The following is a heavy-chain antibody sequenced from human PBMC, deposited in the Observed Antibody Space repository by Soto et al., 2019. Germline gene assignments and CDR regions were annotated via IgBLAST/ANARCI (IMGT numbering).Heavy chain of an antibody. Sequence: PGGSLRLSCAASGFTFRTYTMNWLRQAPGKGPEWVSGINGGVGRKYYADSVKGRFTISRDNSKNMLFLQMNSLRADDTAVYYCAKDRQPDGIWNFDYWGRGTLVTVSS. CDR3: AKDRQPDGIWNFDY. J-gene: IGHJ4*02. D-gene: IGHD3-3*01. V-gene: IGHV3-23*01. CDR2: INGGVGRK. CDR1: GFTFRTYT.